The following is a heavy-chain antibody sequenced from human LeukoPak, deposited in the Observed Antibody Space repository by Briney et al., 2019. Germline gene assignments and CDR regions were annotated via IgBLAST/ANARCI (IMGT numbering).Heavy chain of an antibody. CDR1: GFTFSSYG. Sequence: PGGSLRLSCAASGFTFSSYGMHWVRQAPGKGLEWVAVISYDGSNKYYADSVKGRFTISRDNSKNTLYLQMNSLRAEDTAVYYCAWRPAHAFDIWGQGTMVTVSS. D-gene: IGHD2-2*01. CDR2: ISYDGSNK. V-gene: IGHV3-30*03. CDR3: AWRPAHAFDI. J-gene: IGHJ3*02.